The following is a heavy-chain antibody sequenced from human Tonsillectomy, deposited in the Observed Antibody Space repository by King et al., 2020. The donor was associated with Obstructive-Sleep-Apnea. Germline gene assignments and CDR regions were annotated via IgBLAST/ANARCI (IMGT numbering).Heavy chain of an antibody. Sequence: VQLVESGAELKKPGESLKISCKGSGYTFANNWIAWVRQMPGKGLEWMGIISPADSKFRYSPSFQGQVTISADKSISTAYLQWSSLKASDTAMYYCARQDGLDIWGQGTMVTVSS. CDR3: ARQDGLDI. V-gene: IGHV5-51*01. D-gene: IGHD4-17*01. J-gene: IGHJ3*02. CDR2: ISPADSKF. CDR1: GYTFANNW.